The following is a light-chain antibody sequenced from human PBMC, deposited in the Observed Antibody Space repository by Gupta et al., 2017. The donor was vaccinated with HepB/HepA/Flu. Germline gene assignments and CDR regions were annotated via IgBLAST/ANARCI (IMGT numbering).Light chain of an antibody. J-gene: IGLJ2*01. CDR3: SSYASGSTYVI. CDR2: EVS. V-gene: IGLV2-23*02. CDR1: GRDVGGYNL. Sequence: QSVLTQPASVSGSHGPSTTLTRTGYGRDVGGYNLVSWYQQHPGKAPKLIIYEVSRRPSGVSHRFSGSKSGNTASLTITGLQAEDEANYYCSSYASGSTYVIFGGGTKVTIL.